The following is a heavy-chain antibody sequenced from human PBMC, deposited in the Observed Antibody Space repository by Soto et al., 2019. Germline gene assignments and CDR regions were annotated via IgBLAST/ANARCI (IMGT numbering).Heavy chain of an antibody. CDR1: GYSISSGYY. CDR3: ARDSFGAVAPDY. V-gene: IGHV4-38-2*02. CDR2: IYHSGST. J-gene: IGHJ4*02. Sequence: AXETLSLTCSVSGYSISSGYYWGWIRQPPVKGLEWIGSIYHSGSTYYNPSLKSRVTISVDTSKNQFSLKLSSVTAADTAVYYCARDSFGAVAPDYWGQGTLVTVSS. D-gene: IGHD6-19*01.